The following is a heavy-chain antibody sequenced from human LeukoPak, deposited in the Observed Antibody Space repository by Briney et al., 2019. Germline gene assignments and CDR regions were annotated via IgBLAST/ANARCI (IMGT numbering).Heavy chain of an antibody. CDR2: ISYDGSNK. CDR3: ARDSLTTGTSPIYDY. V-gene: IGHV3-30*04. Sequence: PGRSLRLSCAASGFISSSYAMHWVRQAPGKGLEWVAVISYDGSNKYHADSVKGRFTISRDNSKNTLYLQMNSLRAEDTAVYYCARDSLTTGTSPIYDYWGQGTLVTVSS. J-gene: IGHJ4*02. D-gene: IGHD1-1*01. CDR1: GFISSSYA.